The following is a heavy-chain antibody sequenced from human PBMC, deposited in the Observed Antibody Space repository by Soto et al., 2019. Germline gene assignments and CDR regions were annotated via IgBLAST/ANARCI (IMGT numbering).Heavy chain of an antibody. CDR1: GFTFSSYA. CDR3: AKASGWFGEFDY. Sequence: EVQLLESGGGLVQPGGSLRLSCAASGFTFSSYAMSWVRQAPGKGLVWVSAISGRGGSTYYADSVKGRFTISRDNSKNTLYLQMNSLRAEDTAVYYCAKASGWFGEFDYWGQGTLVTVSS. V-gene: IGHV3-23*01. D-gene: IGHD3-10*01. CDR2: ISGRGGST. J-gene: IGHJ4*02.